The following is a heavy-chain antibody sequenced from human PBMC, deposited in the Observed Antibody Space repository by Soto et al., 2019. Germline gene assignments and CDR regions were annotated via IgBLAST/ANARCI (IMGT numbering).Heavy chain of an antibody. V-gene: IGHV1-46*01. J-gene: IGHJ5*02. Sequence: ASVMVSCKASGYSFTSHYMHWVRQAPGQGLEWMGTINPGGTTTSYAQKFQGRVTITRDTSASTAYMELSSLRSEDTAVYYCARGFPLWFDPWGQGTLVTVSS. CDR3: ARGFPLWFDP. CDR2: INPGGTTT. D-gene: IGHD3-3*01. CDR1: GYSFTSHY.